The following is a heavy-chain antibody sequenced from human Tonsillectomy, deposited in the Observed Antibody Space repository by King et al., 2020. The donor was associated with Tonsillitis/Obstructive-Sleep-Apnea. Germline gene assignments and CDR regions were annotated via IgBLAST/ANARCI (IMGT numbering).Heavy chain of an antibody. D-gene: IGHD2-15*01. V-gene: IGHV3-21*01. CDR3: ARDPTVVVVAATPYFDY. CDR2: ISSSVSYI. CDR1: GFTFSSYR. J-gene: IGHJ4*02. Sequence: VQLVESGGGLVKPGGSLSLSGAASGFTFSSYRMNWFRQAPGKGLEWVSSISSSVSYIHYADSVKGRFTISRDNAKNSLYLQMNSLRADDTAVYYCARDPTVVVVAATPYFDYWGQGTLVTVSS.